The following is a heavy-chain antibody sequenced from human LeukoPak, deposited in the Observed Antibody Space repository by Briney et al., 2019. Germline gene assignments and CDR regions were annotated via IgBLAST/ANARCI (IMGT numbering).Heavy chain of an antibody. Sequence: QSGGSLRLSCAASGFTFSSYAMHWVRQAPGKGLVWVSRINTDGSRITYADSVKGRFTISRDNAMNTVYLQMNSLRAEDTAVYYCARVLSGSWDWFDPWGQGTLVTVSS. J-gene: IGHJ5*02. V-gene: IGHV3-74*01. D-gene: IGHD3-22*01. CDR3: ARVLSGSWDWFDP. CDR2: INTDGSRI. CDR1: GFTFSSYA.